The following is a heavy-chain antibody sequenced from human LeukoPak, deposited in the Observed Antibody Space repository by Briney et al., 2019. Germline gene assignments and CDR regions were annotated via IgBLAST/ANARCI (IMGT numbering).Heavy chain of an antibody. D-gene: IGHD3-3*01. CDR1: GFTFSSYW. J-gene: IGHJ5*02. Sequence: GGSLRLSCAASGFTFSSYWMSWVRQAPGKGLEWVANIKQDGSEKYYVDSVKGRFTISRDNAKNSPYLQMNSLRAEDTAVYYCARVHPYYDFWSGYWTRYGWFDPWGQGTLVTVSS. V-gene: IGHV3-7*01. CDR3: ARVHPYYDFWSGYWTRYGWFDP. CDR2: IKQDGSEK.